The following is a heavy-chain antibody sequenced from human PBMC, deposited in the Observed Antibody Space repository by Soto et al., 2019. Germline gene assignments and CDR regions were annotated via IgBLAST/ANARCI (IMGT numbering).Heavy chain of an antibody. CDR2: IIPIFGTA. J-gene: IGHJ5*02. Sequence: GASVKVSCKASGGTFSSYAISWVRQAPGQGLEWMGGIIPIFGTANYAQKFQGRVTITADESTSTAYMELSSLRSEDTAVYFFARGTTYYYDSSGDNWFDPWGQGTLVTVSS. V-gene: IGHV1-69*13. CDR1: GGTFSSYA. D-gene: IGHD3-22*01. CDR3: ARGTTYYYDSSGDNWFDP.